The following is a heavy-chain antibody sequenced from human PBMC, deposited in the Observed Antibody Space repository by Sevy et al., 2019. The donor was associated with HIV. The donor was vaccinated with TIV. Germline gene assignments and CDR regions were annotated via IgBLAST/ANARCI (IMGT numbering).Heavy chain of an antibody. D-gene: IGHD2-15*01. J-gene: IGHJ3*02. Sequence: GGSLRLSCAASGFTFSSYAMSWVRQAPGKGLEWVSAIGGRGGRTYYAVSGKGRFTISRDNSKNTLYLQMNSLRAEDTAVYDCAKGGYCSGGSCYLAAFDIWGQGTMVTVSS. V-gene: IGHV3-23*01. CDR1: GFTFSSYA. CDR3: AKGGYCSGGSCYLAAFDI. CDR2: IGGRGGRT.